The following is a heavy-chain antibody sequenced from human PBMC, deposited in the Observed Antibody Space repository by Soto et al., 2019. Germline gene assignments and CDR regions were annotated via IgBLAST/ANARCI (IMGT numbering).Heavy chain of an antibody. J-gene: IGHJ4*02. CDR2: IYYSGST. V-gene: IGHV4-39*01. CDR3: ARQRVAGHYFAY. D-gene: IGHD6-19*01. Sequence: KPSETLSLTCTVSGGSISSSSYYWGWIRQPPGKGLEWIGSIYYSGSTYYNPSLKSRVTISVDTSKNQFSLKLSSVTAADTAVYYCARQRVAGHYFAYWGQGTLVTVSS. CDR1: GGSISSSSYY.